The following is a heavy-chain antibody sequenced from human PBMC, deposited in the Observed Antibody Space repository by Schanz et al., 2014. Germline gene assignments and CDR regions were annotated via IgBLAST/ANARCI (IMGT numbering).Heavy chain of an antibody. CDR3: ARDRDQWDGNYLDY. CDR1: GYTFTRSG. J-gene: IGHJ4*02. Sequence: QVQLVQSGGEVKTPGASVKVSCKASGYTFTRSGISWVRQAPGQGLEWMGWIGGSHGNTNICKEFPGRVPMTTDTSKSTVSMELRSLTSDDSAVYYCARDRDQWDGNYLDYWGQGTLVTVSS. V-gene: IGHV1-18*01. CDR2: IGGSHGNT. D-gene: IGHD1-26*01.